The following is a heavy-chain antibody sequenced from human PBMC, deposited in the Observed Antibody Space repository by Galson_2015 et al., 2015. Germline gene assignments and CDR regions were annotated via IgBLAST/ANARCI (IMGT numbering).Heavy chain of an antibody. Sequence: LRLSCAASGFTFSSYTMNWVRQAPGKGLEWVSYISPSTSTIYYADSVKGRFTISRDNDKNSLHLQMNSLRDEDTAVYYCARGGGAPDYWGQGTLVTVSS. J-gene: IGHJ4*02. V-gene: IGHV3-48*02. D-gene: IGHD3-16*01. CDR1: GFTFSSYT. CDR2: ISPSTSTI. CDR3: ARGGGAPDY.